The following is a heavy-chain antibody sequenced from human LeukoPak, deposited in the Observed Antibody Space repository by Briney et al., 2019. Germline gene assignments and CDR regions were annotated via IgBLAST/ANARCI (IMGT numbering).Heavy chain of an antibody. CDR1: GYTFTNYG. CDR2: ISGYNGNT. Sequence: ASVKVSCKASGYTFTNYGINWVRQAPGQGLEWMGWISGYNGNTNYPQRLQGRVTMTTDISTSTAYMELRSLRSEDTAIYYCARDNSVGDNAWWFDPWGQGTLVTVSS. J-gene: IGHJ5*02. CDR3: ARDNSVGDNAWWFDP. V-gene: IGHV1-18*01. D-gene: IGHD1-26*01.